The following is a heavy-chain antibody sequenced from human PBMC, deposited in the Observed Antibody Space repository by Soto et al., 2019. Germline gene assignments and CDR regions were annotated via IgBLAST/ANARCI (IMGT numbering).Heavy chain of an antibody. J-gene: IGHJ6*03. D-gene: IGHD3-3*01. V-gene: IGHV4-59*02. CDR3: ARGVLEWLLRDSYYYYMDV. CDR1: GDSVTSHY. CDR2: MHYTGSS. Sequence: SETLSLTCSFSGDSVTSHYLTWIRQSPEKGLEWIGYMHYTGSSHYNPSLKSRVTLSVDPSNNQYSLKLSSVTAADTAVYYCARGVLEWLLRDSYYYYMDVWGKGTTVTVSS.